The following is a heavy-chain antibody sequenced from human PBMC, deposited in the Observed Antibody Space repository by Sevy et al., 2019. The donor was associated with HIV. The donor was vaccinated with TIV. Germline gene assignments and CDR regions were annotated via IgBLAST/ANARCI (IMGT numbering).Heavy chain of an antibody. D-gene: IGHD3-9*01. J-gene: IGHJ6*02. Sequence: GGSLRLSCAASEFTFSDYAIHWVRQAPGKGLEWVAFIWYDGSNKYYTDFVKGRFAISRDNSKNTLYLQMNSLRVEDTAVYYCAKLVVPAASNDDILTGYPDLRVNYGMDVWGQGTTVTVSS. V-gene: IGHV3-30*02. CDR1: EFTFSDYA. CDR2: IWYDGSNK. CDR3: AKLVVPAASNDDILTGYPDLRVNYGMDV.